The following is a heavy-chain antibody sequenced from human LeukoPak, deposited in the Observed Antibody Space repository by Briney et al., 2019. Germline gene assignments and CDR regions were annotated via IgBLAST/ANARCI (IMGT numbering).Heavy chain of an antibody. Sequence: ASVKVSCKASGGTFSSYAISWVRQAPGQGLEWMGGIIPIFGTANYAQKFQGRVTITTDESTSTAYMELSSLRSEDTAVYYCAGAIVVDNYYYYYMDVWGKGTTVTVSS. CDR2: IIPIFGTA. CDR3: AGAIVVDNYYYYYMDV. V-gene: IGHV1-69*05. CDR1: GGTFSSYA. D-gene: IGHD2-2*01. J-gene: IGHJ6*03.